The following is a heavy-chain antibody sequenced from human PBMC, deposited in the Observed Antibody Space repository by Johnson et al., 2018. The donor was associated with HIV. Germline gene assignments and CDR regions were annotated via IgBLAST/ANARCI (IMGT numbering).Heavy chain of an antibody. D-gene: IGHD1-20*01. Sequence: VQLVESGGGLVQPGGSLKLSCAASGFTFSGSAMHWVRQASGKGLEWVGRIRSKANSYATAYAASVQGRFTISRDDSKNTVYLQMNSLRAEDTAVYYCAREVRYNWNQVPAVDIWGQGTMVTISS. V-gene: IGHV3-73*02. J-gene: IGHJ3*02. CDR2: IRSKANSYAT. CDR3: AREVRYNWNQVPAVDI. CDR1: GFTFSGSA.